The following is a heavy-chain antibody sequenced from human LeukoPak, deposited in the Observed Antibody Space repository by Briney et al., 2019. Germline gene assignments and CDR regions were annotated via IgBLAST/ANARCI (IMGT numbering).Heavy chain of an antibody. J-gene: IGHJ4*02. Sequence: QPGGSLRLSCAASGFTFSSYGMHWVRQAPGKGLEWVAVISYDGSNKYYADSVKGRFTISRDNSKNTLYLQMNSRRAEDTAVYYCAKAHPGNWGQGTLVTVSS. CDR1: GFTFSSYG. CDR2: ISYDGSNK. V-gene: IGHV3-30*18. CDR3: AKAHPGN.